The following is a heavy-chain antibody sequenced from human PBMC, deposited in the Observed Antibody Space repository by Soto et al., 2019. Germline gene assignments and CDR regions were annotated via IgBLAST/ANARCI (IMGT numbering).Heavy chain of an antibody. D-gene: IGHD2-2*01. V-gene: IGHV3-15*01. CDR1: GFTFSNAW. CDR3: TTDLSRYCSFTSCYAHVLNWFDP. J-gene: IGHJ5*02. Sequence: GGSLRLSCAASGFTFSNAWMSWVRQAPGKGLEWVGRIKSKTDGGTTDYAAPVKGRFTISRDDSKNTLYLQMNSLKTEDTAVYYCTTDLSRYCSFTSCYAHVLNWFDPCGQGTLVTVSS. CDR2: IKSKTDGGTT.